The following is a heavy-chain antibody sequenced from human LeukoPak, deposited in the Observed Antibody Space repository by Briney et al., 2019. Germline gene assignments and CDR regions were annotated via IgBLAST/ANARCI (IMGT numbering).Heavy chain of an antibody. Sequence: PGGSLRLSCAASGFTFSSYWMSWVRQAPGKGLEWVANIKNDGSDKYYVDSVKGRFTVSRDNSKNTLKLQMNSLRGEDTAMYYCARDRSGTYYVPPSYYYYYYMDVWGKGTTVTVSS. CDR1: GFTFSSYW. CDR3: ARDRSGTYYVPPSYYYYYYMDV. V-gene: IGHV3-7*01. D-gene: IGHD1-26*01. J-gene: IGHJ6*03. CDR2: IKNDGSDK.